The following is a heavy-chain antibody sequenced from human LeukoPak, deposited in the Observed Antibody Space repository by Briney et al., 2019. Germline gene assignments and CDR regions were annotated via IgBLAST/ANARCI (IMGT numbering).Heavy chain of an antibody. V-gene: IGHV4-39*07. CDR2: IYYSGST. CDR3: ARVAGSFYYYYYMDV. J-gene: IGHJ6*03. CDR1: GGSISSSSYY. Sequence: SETLSLTCTVSGGSISSSSYYWGWIRQPPGKGLEWIGSIYYSGSTYYNPSLKSRVTISVDTSKNQFSLKLSSVTAADTAVYYCARVAGSFYYYYYMDVWGKGTTVTVSS. D-gene: IGHD6-19*01.